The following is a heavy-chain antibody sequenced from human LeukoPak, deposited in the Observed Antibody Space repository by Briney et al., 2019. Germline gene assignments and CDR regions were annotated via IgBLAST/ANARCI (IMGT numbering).Heavy chain of an antibody. CDR1: GDSVSSNSS. CDR2: TYYRSKWYN. CDR3: ARDTASIFGSNWFDP. Sequence: SQTLSLTCALSGDSVSSNSSWNWIRQSPSRGLEWLGRTYYRSKWYNDYVVSVKSRININPDTSKNQFSLQLNSVTPEDTAVYYCARDTASIFGSNWFDPWGQGTLVTVSS. D-gene: IGHD3-3*01. V-gene: IGHV6-1*01. J-gene: IGHJ5*02.